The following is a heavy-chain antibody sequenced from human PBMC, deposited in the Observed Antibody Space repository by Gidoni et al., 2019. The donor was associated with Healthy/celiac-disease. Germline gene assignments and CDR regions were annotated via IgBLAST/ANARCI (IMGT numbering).Heavy chain of an antibody. V-gene: IGHV3-11*01. CDR1: GSTFSDSY. D-gene: IGHD2-2*02. CDR3: ARVGIDCSSTSYYTHYYYMDV. CDR2: ISSSGGTI. J-gene: IGHJ6*03. Sequence: QVQLVASGGGLVKLGGSLRLSCAASGSTFSDSYRRCIHQAPGKGLEWVSCISSSGGTIYYADSVKGRFTISRDNAKNSLYLQMNSLRAEDTAVYYCARVGIDCSSTSYYTHYYYMDVWGKGTTVTVSS.